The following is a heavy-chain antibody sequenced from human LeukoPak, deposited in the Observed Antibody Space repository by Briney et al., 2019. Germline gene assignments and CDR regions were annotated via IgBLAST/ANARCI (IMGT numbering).Heavy chain of an antibody. Sequence: PGRSLRLSCAASGFTFSGYGMHWVRQAPGKGLEWVAVISYDGSNKYYADSVKGRFTISRDNSKNTLYLQMNSLRAEDTAVYYCAKDGVQGYWGQGTLVTVSS. CDR1: GFTFSGYG. V-gene: IGHV3-30*18. D-gene: IGHD3-10*01. J-gene: IGHJ4*02. CDR2: ISYDGSNK. CDR3: AKDGVQGY.